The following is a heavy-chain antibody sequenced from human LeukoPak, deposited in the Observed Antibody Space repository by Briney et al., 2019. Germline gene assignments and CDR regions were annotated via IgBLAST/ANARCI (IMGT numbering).Heavy chain of an antibody. D-gene: IGHD7-27*01. J-gene: IGHJ4*02. CDR1: GDSVSSNSAA. Sequence: SQTLSLTCAICGDSVSSNSAAWNWFRQSASRGLEWLGRTYYRSKWYNDYAVSVKSRITINPDTSKNQISLQLNSVTPEDTAVYYCAGGTGVFDYWGQGTLVTVSS. CDR3: AGGTGVFDY. V-gene: IGHV6-1*01. CDR2: TYYRSKWYN.